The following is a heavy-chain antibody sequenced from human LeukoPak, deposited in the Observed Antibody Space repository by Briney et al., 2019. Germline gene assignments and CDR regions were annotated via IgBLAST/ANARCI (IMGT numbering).Heavy chain of an antibody. J-gene: IGHJ5*02. V-gene: IGHV1-24*01. CDR3: TIRKSDPMRGHWFDP. CDR2: FDPESGKT. Sequence: AAVKVSCKISGYTASESCIHWLRQAPGKGLEWMGGFDPESGKTLYAQKLQGRVRMTEDTSADTGYMELSSLRSEDTAVYYCTIRKSDPMRGHWFDPWGQGTLVTVPS. CDR1: GYTASESC. D-gene: IGHD2-21*02.